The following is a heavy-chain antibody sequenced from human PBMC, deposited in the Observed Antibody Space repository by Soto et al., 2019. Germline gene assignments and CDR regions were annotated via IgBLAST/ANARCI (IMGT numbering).Heavy chain of an antibody. V-gene: IGHV4-4*07. CDR1: GGSIISYY. Sequence: PSETLSLTCTVSGGSIISYYCICSRQPSWKGLEWIGRIYTSGSTNYNPSLKSRVTMSVDTSKNQFSLKLSSVTAADTAVYYCARVHSSSRDWFDPWGQGTLVTVSS. J-gene: IGHJ5*02. CDR3: ARVHSSSRDWFDP. D-gene: IGHD6-13*01. CDR2: IYTSGST.